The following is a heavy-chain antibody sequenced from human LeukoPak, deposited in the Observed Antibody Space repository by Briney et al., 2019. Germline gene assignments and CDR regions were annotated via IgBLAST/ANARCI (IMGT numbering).Heavy chain of an antibody. CDR2: ISSSGSTI. V-gene: IGHV3-48*03. D-gene: IGHD2-2*01. CDR3: AKVGYCSSTSCSDAFDI. J-gene: IGHJ3*02. Sequence: GGSLRLSCAASGFTFSSYEMNWVRQAPGKGLEWVSYISSSGSTIYYADSVKGRFTISRDNAKNSLYLQMNSLRAEDMALYYCAKVGYCSSTSCSDAFDIWGQGTMVTVSS. CDR1: GFTFSSYE.